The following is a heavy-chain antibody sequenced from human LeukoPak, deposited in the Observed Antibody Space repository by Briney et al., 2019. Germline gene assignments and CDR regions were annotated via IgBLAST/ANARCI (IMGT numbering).Heavy chain of an antibody. CDR2: IYHSGST. J-gene: IGHJ3*02. Sequence: PSGTLSLTCAVSGGSISSSNWWGWVRQPPGKGLEWIGEIYHSGSTNYNPSLKSRVTISVDKSKNQFSLKLSSVTAADTAVYYCASLYSSGPLAAFDIWGQGTMVTVSS. CDR1: GGSISSSNW. V-gene: IGHV4-4*02. D-gene: IGHD6-19*01. CDR3: ASLYSSGPLAAFDI.